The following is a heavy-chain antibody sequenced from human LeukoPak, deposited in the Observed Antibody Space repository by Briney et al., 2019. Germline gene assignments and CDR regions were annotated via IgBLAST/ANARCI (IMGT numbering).Heavy chain of an antibody. V-gene: IGHV4-38-2*02. Sequence: SETLSLTCTVSGYSISSGYYWGWIRQPPGKGLEWIGSIYRSGSTYYNPSLKSRVTISVDTSKNQFSLKLSSVTAADTAVYYCARARVEADAGYYYMDVWGKGTTVTVSS. CDR2: IYRSGST. J-gene: IGHJ6*03. CDR1: GYSISSGYY. D-gene: IGHD1-26*01. CDR3: ARARVEADAGYYYMDV.